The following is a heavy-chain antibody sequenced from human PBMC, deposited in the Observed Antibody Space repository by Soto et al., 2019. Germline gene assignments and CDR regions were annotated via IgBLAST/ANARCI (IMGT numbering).Heavy chain of an antibody. CDR3: ASVAGKYDYCFDY. J-gene: IGHJ4*02. Sequence: GASVKVSCKASGYTFTGYYMHWVRQAPGQGLEWMGWINPNSGGTNYAQKFQGWVTMTRDTSISTAYMELSRLRSDDTAVYYCASVAGKYDYCFDYWGQGTLVTVSS. V-gene: IGHV1-2*04. D-gene: IGHD5-12*01. CDR1: GYTFTGYY. CDR2: INPNSGGT.